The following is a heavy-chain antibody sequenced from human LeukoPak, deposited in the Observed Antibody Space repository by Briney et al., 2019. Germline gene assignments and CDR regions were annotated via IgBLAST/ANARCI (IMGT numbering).Heavy chain of an antibody. CDR3: AKAPVTSCRGAFCYPFDY. J-gene: IGHJ4*02. D-gene: IGHD2-15*01. CDR2: MSSSDDGR. V-gene: IGHV3-23*01. Sequence: GGTLRLSCAASGFIFRSYGMSWVRQAPGKGLEWVSTMSSSDDGRYYAASVRGRFTISRDTSRSTLYLQMNSLRAEDAAVYYCAKAPVTSCRGAFCYPFDYWGQGTLVTVSS. CDR1: GFIFRSYG.